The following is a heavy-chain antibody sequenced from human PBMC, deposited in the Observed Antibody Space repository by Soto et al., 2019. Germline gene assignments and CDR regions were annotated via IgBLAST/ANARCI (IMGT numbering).Heavy chain of an antibody. J-gene: IGHJ5*02. CDR1: RVTFSSYA. V-gene: IGHV1-69*06. CDR2: IIPIFGTA. D-gene: IGHD2-15*01. Sequence: ASVKVSCKASRVTFSSYAISWVRQAPGQGLEWMGGIIPIFGTANYAQKFQGRVTITADKSTSTAYMELSSLRSEDTAVYYCARGYCSGGSCLSWFDPWGQGTLVTVSS. CDR3: ARGYCSGGSCLSWFDP.